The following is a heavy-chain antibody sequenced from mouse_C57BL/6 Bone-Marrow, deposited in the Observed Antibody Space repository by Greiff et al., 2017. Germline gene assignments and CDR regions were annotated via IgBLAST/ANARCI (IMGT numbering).Heavy chain of an antibody. CDR1: GFTFSSYG. Sequence: VQLQQSGGDLVKPGGSLKLSCAASGFTFSSYGMSWVRQTPDKRLEWVATISSGGSYTYYPDSVKGRFTISRDNAKNTLYLQMSSLKSEDTAMYYCARQSMVTSYYFDYWGQGTTLTVSS. D-gene: IGHD2-1*01. V-gene: IGHV5-6*01. J-gene: IGHJ2*01. CDR3: ARQSMVTSYYFDY. CDR2: ISSGGSYT.